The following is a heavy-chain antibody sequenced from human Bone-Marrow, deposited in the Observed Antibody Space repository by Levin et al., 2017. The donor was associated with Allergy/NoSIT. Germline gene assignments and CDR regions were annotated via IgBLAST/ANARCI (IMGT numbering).Heavy chain of an antibody. CDR2: IYSGGTT. J-gene: IGHJ4*02. CDR1: GFTVYNNY. Sequence: GGSLRLSCAVSGFTVYNNYMSWVRQAPGKGLEWVSLIYSGGTTQYADSVKGRFTISRDSSKNTLYLQMNSLTPEDTAMYYCARNGPLTANGYWGQGTLVTVSS. CDR3: ARNGPLTANGY. D-gene: IGHD2-8*01. V-gene: IGHV3-66*01.